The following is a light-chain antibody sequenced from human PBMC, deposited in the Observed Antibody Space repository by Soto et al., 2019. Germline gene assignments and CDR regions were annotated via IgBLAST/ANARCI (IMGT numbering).Light chain of an antibody. CDR1: QSISIW. J-gene: IGKJ1*01. Sequence: IPMTQSPSTLSASVGDRVTITCRASQSISIWLAWYQQKPGKAPKLLIHKASSLESEVPSRFSGSGSGTEFTLTINSLQPDESATYYCQQYNSDSTFGQGTKVEIK. CDR3: QQYNSDST. V-gene: IGKV1-5*03. CDR2: KAS.